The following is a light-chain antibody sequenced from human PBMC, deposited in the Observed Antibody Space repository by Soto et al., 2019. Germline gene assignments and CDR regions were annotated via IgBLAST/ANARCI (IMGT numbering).Light chain of an antibody. CDR1: QSVGSS. CDR3: QRFNRWPLT. Sequence: EIVLTQSPAALSVSPGERATLSCWASQSVGSSLNWYQQKPGQAPRLLIYDTSIRATGIPARFSGSGSGTVFALTVASLQSEDVGVYYCQRFNRWPLTFGGGTKVEI. CDR2: DTS. J-gene: IGKJ4*01. V-gene: IGKV3-15*01.